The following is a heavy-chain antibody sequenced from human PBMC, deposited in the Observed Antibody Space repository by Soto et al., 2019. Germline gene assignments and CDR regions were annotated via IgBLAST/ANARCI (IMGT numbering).Heavy chain of an antibody. D-gene: IGHD3-10*01. CDR1: GYSFTSYW. V-gene: IGHV5-51*01. J-gene: IGHJ6*02. CDR3: ARHDYSGSPNYYYGMDV. Sequence: GESLKISCKGYGYSFTSYWIGWVRQMPGKGLEWMGIIYPGDSDTRYSPSFQGQVTISADKSISTAYLQWSSLKASDTAMYYCARHDYSGSPNYYYGMDVWGQGTTVTVSS. CDR2: IYPGDSDT.